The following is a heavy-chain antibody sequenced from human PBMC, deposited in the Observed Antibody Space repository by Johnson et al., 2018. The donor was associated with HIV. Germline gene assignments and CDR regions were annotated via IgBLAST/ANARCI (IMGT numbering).Heavy chain of an antibody. CDR1: GFTFSSYA. J-gene: IGHJ3*01. V-gene: IGHV3-30-3*01. CDR2: ISYDGSNK. CDR3: ARVWVRYYYDSSGYSGAFDL. Sequence: QVQLVESGGGLVQPGGSLRLSCAASGFTFSSYAMHWVRQAPGKGLEWVAVISYDGSNKYYADSVKGRFTISRDNSKNTLYLQMNSLRAEDTAVYYCARVWVRYYYDSSGYSGAFDLWGQGAMVTVSS. D-gene: IGHD3-22*01.